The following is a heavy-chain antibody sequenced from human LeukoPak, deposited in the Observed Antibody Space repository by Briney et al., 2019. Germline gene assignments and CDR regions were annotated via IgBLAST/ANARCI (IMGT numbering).Heavy chain of an antibody. CDR2: ISYDETNK. CDR1: GFTFTNYA. Sequence: GGSLRLSCAASGFTFTNYAMHWVRQAPGKGLEWVAVISYDETNKYYEDSVKGRFTISRDNAKNSLYLQMNSLRAEDTAVYYCAELGITMIGGVWGKGTTVTISS. V-gene: IGHV3-30*04. J-gene: IGHJ6*04. CDR3: AELGITMIGGV. D-gene: IGHD3-10*02.